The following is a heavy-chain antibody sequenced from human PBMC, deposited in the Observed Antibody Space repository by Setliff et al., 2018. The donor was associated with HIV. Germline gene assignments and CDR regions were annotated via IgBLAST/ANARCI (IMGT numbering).Heavy chain of an antibody. CDR2: IYYSGST. D-gene: IGHD3-10*01. J-gene: IGHJ6*03. CDR1: GGSIGSGGFY. V-gene: IGHV4-31*03. CDR3: ARVYYYGSPHMDV. Sequence: SETLSVTCTVSGGSIGSGGFYWSWIRQHPGKGLEWIGYIYYSGSTYYNPSLKSRVTISVDTSKNQFSLKLSSVTAADTAVYYCARVYYYGSPHMDVWGKGTTVTVSS.